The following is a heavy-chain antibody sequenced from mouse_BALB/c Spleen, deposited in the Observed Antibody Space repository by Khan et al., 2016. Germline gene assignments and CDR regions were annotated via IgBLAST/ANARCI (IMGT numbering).Heavy chain of an antibody. V-gene: IGHV10-3*03. J-gene: IGHJ3*01. CDR2: IRSKSNNYAT. CDR1: GFTFNTYA. CDR3: VREGGAD. Sequence: EVQLVESGGGLVQPKGSLKLSCAASGFTFNTYAMHWVCQAPGKGLEWVARIRSKSNNYATYYADSVKDRFTISRDDSQSMLYLQMNNLKTEDTAMYYGVREGGADWGQGTLVTVSA.